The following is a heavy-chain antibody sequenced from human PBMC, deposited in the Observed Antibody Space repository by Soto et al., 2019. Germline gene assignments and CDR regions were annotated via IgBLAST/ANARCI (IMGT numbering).Heavy chain of an antibody. V-gene: IGHV3-21*06. CDR1: GFTFSRYG. D-gene: IGHD2-2*01. CDR2: ISSRKSYV. CDR3: ARDPSEGRVGNWFES. J-gene: IGHJ5*01. Sequence: EVQLVESGGGLVKPGGPLRLSFAASGFTFSRYGMNWLRQAPGKGVEWVALISSRKSYVYYADSVKGRVSTSRDNVKNILYLAMYALRTEDTAVYYCARDPSEGRVGNWFESWGQGTLVTVSS.